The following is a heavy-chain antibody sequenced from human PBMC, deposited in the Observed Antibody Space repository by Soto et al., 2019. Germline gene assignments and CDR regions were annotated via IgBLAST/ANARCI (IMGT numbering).Heavy chain of an antibody. CDR3: TRRGVVTIFGVPQKGFDP. CDR1: GFTFSGSA. V-gene: IGHV3-73*01. Sequence: GGSLRLSCAASGFTFSGSAMHWVRQASGKGLEWVGRIRSKANSYATAYAASVKGRFTISRDDSKNTAYLQMNSLKTEDTAVYYCTRRGVVTIFGVPQKGFDPWGQGTLVTVAS. D-gene: IGHD3-3*01. CDR2: IRSKANSYAT. J-gene: IGHJ5*02.